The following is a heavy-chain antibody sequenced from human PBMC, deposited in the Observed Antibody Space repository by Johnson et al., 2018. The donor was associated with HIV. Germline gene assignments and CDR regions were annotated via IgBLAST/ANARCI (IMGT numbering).Heavy chain of an antibody. Sequence: QVQLVESGGGVVQPGRSLRLSCVASGFTFSSYGIHWVRQAPGKGLEWVAFIRYDGSNKYYTDSVKGRFPISRDNSKNTLYLQMNSLRAEDTALYYCARLEYSSVSPLLGAFDIWGQGTLVTVSS. D-gene: IGHD6-6*01. CDR2: IRYDGSNK. V-gene: IGHV3-33*01. CDR1: GFTFSSYG. J-gene: IGHJ3*02. CDR3: ARLEYSSVSPLLGAFDI.